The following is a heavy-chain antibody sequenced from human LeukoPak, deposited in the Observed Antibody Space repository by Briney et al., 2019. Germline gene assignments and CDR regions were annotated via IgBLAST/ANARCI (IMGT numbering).Heavy chain of an antibody. CDR2: INPNSGGT. J-gene: IGHJ4*02. D-gene: IGHD6-13*01. Sequence: ASVTVSCKASGYTFTGYYMHWVRQAPGQGLEWMGWINPNSGGTNYAQKFQGRVTMTRDTSISTAYMELSRLRSDDTAVYYCARDLEIAAHTDYWGQGTLVTVSS. CDR1: GYTFTGYY. CDR3: ARDLEIAAHTDY. V-gene: IGHV1-2*02.